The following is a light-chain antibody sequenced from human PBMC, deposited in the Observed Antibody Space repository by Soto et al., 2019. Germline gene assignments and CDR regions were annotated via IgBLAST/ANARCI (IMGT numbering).Light chain of an antibody. Sequence: EIVLTQSPATLSLSPGERATLSCRASQSVRSYLAWYQQKPGQAPGLLIYEASNRATGIPSRFSGSGSGTDFTLTISSLEPEDFAVYYFQQRSDWPLTFGGGTKVELK. J-gene: IGKJ4*01. CDR1: QSVRSY. CDR3: QQRSDWPLT. CDR2: EAS. V-gene: IGKV3-11*01.